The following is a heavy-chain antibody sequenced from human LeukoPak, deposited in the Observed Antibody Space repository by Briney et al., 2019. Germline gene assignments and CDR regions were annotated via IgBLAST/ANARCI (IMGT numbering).Heavy chain of an antibody. CDR1: GYTFIGHY. V-gene: IGHV1-2*02. Sequence: ASVKVSCKASGYTFIGHYIHWVRQAPGQGLEWMGWINPNNGGTKYAPKFQGRVTMTRDTSISTAYMELSSLRSDDTAMYYCARVAGLCSAGSCGNWFDPWGQGTLVTVSS. CDR2: INPNNGGT. J-gene: IGHJ5*02. D-gene: IGHD3-10*01. CDR3: ARVAGLCSAGSCGNWFDP.